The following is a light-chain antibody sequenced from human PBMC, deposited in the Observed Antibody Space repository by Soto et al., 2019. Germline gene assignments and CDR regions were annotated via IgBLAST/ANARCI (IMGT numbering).Light chain of an antibody. J-gene: IGKJ1*01. CDR3: LQYAGSPST. CDR2: GAS. V-gene: IGKV3-20*01. CDR1: QSVSNSY. Sequence: EIVLTQSPGTLSLSPGERATLSCRASQSVSNSYLAWYQQKPGQGPRLLIYGASSRATGIPDRFSGSGSGTDFTVTISRLEPEDFAVYYCLQYAGSPSTFGQGTKVEI.